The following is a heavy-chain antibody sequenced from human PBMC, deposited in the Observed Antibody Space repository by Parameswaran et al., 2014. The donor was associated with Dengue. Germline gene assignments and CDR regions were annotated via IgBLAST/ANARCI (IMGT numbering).Heavy chain of an antibody. J-gene: IGHJ4*01. D-gene: IGHD2-21*02. CDR2: MNPSSGNT. Sequence: WVRQAPGQGLEWMGWMNPSSGNTGYAQKFQGRVTMTRNTSISTAYMELSSLRSEDTAVYYCARGRGKTYCGGDCYPDNWGQGTLVTVSS. CDR3: ARGRGKTYCGGDCYPDN. V-gene: IGHV1-8*01.